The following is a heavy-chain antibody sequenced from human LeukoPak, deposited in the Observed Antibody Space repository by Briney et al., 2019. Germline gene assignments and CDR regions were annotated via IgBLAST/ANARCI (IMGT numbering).Heavy chain of an antibody. CDR3: ARLGLRFLEWLSRGVY. CDR2: IYYSGST. D-gene: IGHD3-3*01. CDR1: GGSISSSSYY. Sequence: SETLSLTCTVSGGSISSSSYYWGWIRQPPGKGLEWIESIYYSGSTYYNPSLKSRVTISVDTSKNQFSLKLISVTAADTVVYYCARLGLRFLEWLSRGVYWGQGTLVTVSS. V-gene: IGHV4-39*01. J-gene: IGHJ4*02.